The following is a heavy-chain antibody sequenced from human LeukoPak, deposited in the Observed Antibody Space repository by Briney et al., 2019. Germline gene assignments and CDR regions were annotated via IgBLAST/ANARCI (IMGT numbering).Heavy chain of an antibody. J-gene: IGHJ4*02. CDR2: IIPILGIA. Sequence: ASVKVSCKASGGTFSSYTISWVRQAPGQGLEWMGRIIPILGIANYAQKFQGRVTITADKSTSTANMELSSLRSEDTAVYYCATLATARPYYFDYWGQGTLVTVSS. D-gene: IGHD5-12*01. V-gene: IGHV1-69*02. CDR1: GGTFSSYT. CDR3: ATLATARPYYFDY.